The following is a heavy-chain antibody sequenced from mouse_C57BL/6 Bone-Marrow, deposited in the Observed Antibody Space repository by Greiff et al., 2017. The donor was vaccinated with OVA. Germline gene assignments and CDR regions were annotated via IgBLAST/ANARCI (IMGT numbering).Heavy chain of an antibody. CDR2: ISSGGSYT. CDR1: GFTFSSYG. CDR3: ARPATVVPFDY. D-gene: IGHD1-1*01. Sequence: DVHLVESGGDLVKPGGSLKLSCAASGFTFSSYGMSWVRQTPDKRLEWVATISSGGSYTYYPDSVKGRFTISRDNAKNTLYLQMSSLKSEDTAMYYCARPATVVPFDYWGQGTTLTVSS. V-gene: IGHV5-6*01. J-gene: IGHJ2*01.